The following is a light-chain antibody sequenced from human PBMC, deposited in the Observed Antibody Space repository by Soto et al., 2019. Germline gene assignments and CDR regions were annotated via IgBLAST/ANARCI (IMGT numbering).Light chain of an antibody. V-gene: IGKV3-15*01. CDR2: DVS. CDR3: QQYDNWPWT. J-gene: IGKJ1*01. CDR1: QDIGTK. Sequence: EIVMTQSPAILSVSPGETGTLSCMASQDIGTKLAWYQQKPGQAPRLLMYDVSTRASAAPARFSGSGSGSEFTLTISSLQSEDFAVYYCQQYDNWPWTFGQGTKVDI.